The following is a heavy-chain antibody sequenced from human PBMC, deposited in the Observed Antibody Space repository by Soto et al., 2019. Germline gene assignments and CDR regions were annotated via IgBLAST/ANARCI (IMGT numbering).Heavy chain of an antibody. Sequence: SETLSLTCTVSGGSISSYYWSWIRQPPGKGLEWIGDIYYSGSTNYNPSLKSRVTISVDTSKNQFSLKLSSVTAADTAVYYCARGELTANIDSWGQGTLVTVSS. J-gene: IGHJ4*02. CDR1: GGSISSYY. D-gene: IGHD1-7*01. V-gene: IGHV4-59*01. CDR2: IYYSGST. CDR3: ARGELTANIDS.